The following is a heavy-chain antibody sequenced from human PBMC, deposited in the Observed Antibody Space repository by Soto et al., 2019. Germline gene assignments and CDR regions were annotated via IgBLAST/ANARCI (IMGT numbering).Heavy chain of an antibody. CDR2: IYPNGRRA. D-gene: IGHD3-3*01. J-gene: IGHJ6*01. Sequence: ASAKVSGKASGYTFTGYYMHWVPQAPGQGLEWMGGIYPNGRRANYAQKFQGRVTVARDTSISTAYMELSRLRSDDTAVYYCARHQSIVGVVTNRYYGMEVGGQGTIVNASS. CDR1: GYTFTGYY. V-gene: IGHV1-2*02. CDR3: ARHQSIVGVVTNRYYGMEV.